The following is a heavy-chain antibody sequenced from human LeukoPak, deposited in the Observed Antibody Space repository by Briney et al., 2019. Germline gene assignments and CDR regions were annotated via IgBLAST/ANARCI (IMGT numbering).Heavy chain of an antibody. CDR1: GYSFTSYW. V-gene: IGHV5-51*01. CDR3: ARLYYGSGSLYYFDY. D-gene: IGHD3-10*01. Sequence: GESLKISCKGSGYSFTSYWIGWVRQMSGKGLEWMGIIYPGDSDTRYSPSFQGQVTISADKSISTAYLQWSSLKASDTAMYYCARLYYGSGSLYYFDYWGQGTLVTVSS. CDR2: IYPGDSDT. J-gene: IGHJ4*02.